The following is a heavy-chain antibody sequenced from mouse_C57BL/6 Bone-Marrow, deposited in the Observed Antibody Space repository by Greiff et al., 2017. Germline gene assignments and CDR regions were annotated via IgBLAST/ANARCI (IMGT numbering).Heavy chain of an antibody. D-gene: IGHD2-12*01. Sequence: QVQLQQFGAELVRPGASVTLSCKASGYTFTDYEMHWVKQTPVHGLEWIGAIDPETGGTAYNQKFKGKAILTADKSSSTAYMELRSLTSEDSAVYYCTRARRAWVAYWGQGTLVTVSA. CDR1: GYTFTDYE. CDR3: TRARRAWVAY. V-gene: IGHV1-15*01. J-gene: IGHJ3*01. CDR2: IDPETGGT.